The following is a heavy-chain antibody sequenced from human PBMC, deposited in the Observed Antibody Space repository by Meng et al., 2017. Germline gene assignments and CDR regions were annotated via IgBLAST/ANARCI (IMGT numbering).Heavy chain of an antibody. CDR2: IYYSGST. D-gene: IGHD6-19*01. CDR3: ARAIAVAGITIDY. Sequence: VEVKEVGPGLGRPAETLSLTCTVSGGSVSSGSYYWSWIRQPPGKGLEWIGYIYYSGSTNYNPSLKSRVTISVDTSKDQFSLKLSSVTAADTAVYYCARAIAVAGITIDYWGQGTLVTVSS. V-gene: IGHV4-61*01. J-gene: IGHJ4*02. CDR1: GGSVSSGSYY.